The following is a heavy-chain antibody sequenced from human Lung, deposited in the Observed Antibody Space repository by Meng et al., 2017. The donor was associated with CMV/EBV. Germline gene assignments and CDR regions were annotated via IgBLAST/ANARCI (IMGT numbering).Heavy chain of an antibody. CDR3: AREFMAFDY. V-gene: IGHV3-33*01. CDR1: GLIFSSYG. CDR2: IWYDGSNE. D-gene: IGHD5-24*01. Sequence: RLSCAASGLIFSSYGMHWVRQAPGKGLEWVAIIWYDGSNEYYVDSVKGRFTISRDNSKNTLYLQMNSLRAEDTAVYYCAREFMAFDYWGQGTLVTVSS. J-gene: IGHJ4*02.